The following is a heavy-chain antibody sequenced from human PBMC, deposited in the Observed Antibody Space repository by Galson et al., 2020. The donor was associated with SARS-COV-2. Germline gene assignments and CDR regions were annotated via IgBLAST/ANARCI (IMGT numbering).Heavy chain of an antibody. V-gene: IGHV3-13*01. J-gene: IGHJ4*02. CDR1: GFTFSSYD. D-gene: IGHD3-16*02. Sequence: GESLKISCAASGFTFSSYDMHWVRQATGKGLEWVSAIGTAGDTYYPGSVKGRFTITRENAKNSLHLQMNSLRAGDTVVYYCARGSTYDDYVWGSVRCGYYFGCWGQGTLVTVSS. CDR2: IGTAGDT. CDR3: ARGSTYDDYVWGSVRCGYYFGC.